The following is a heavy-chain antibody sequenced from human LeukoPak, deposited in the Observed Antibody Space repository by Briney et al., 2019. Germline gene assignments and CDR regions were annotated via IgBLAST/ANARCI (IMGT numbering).Heavy chain of an antibody. CDR3: ARDLGFSSEDY. J-gene: IGHJ4*02. V-gene: IGHV3-7*01. CDR2: ISPDGSDK. CDR1: GFTFRNYW. Sequence: GGSLRLSCAASGFTFRNYWMSWVRQAPGKGLEWLANISPDGSDKYYVDSVKGRFIISRDNVQNLLFMYMNSVRDDDTAVYYCARDLGFSSEDYWGQGTLVTVSS. D-gene: IGHD3-22*01.